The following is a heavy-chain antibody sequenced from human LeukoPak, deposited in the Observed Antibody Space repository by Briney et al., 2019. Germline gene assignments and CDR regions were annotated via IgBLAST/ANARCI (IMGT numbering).Heavy chain of an antibody. CDR1: GFRFNNYA. Sequence: GGSLRLSCAASGFRFNNYAMHWVRQPPGTGLEWVAVISMDGIQEYYADSVKGRFSISRDNSKNTLYLQMNSLRSEDTAVYYCAREVYSYALDALDLWGQGTMVTLSS. CDR2: ISMDGIQE. D-gene: IGHD5-18*01. V-gene: IGHV3-30*04. J-gene: IGHJ3*01. CDR3: AREVYSYALDALDL.